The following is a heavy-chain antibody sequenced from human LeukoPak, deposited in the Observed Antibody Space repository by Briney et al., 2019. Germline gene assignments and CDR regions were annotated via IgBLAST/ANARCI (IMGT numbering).Heavy chain of an antibody. CDR3: ARVVVGGDAFDN. CDR1: GGTFSSYA. Sequence: SVKVSCKASGGTFSSYAISWVRQAPGQGLEWMGGIIPIFGTANYAQKFQGRVTITTDESTSTAYMELSSLRSEDTAVYYCARVVVGGDAFDNWGQGTMVTVSS. CDR2: IIPIFGTA. J-gene: IGHJ3*02. V-gene: IGHV1-69*05. D-gene: IGHD2-21*01.